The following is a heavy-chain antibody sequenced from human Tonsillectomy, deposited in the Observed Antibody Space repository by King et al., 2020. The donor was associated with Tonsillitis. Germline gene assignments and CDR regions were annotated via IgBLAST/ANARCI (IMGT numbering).Heavy chain of an antibody. D-gene: IGHD3-16*02. CDR3: AREGEGDYDYGWGSYRYKGGAFDI. CDR2: ISSSSSTI. J-gene: IGHJ3*02. Sequence: VQLVESGGGLVQPGGSLRLSCAASGFTFSSYSMNWVRQAPGKGLEWVSYISSSSSTIYYADSVKGRFTISRDNAKNSLYLQMNSLRDEDTAVYYCAREGEGDYDYGWGSYRYKGGAFDIWGQGTMVTVSS. CDR1: GFTFSSYS. V-gene: IGHV3-48*02.